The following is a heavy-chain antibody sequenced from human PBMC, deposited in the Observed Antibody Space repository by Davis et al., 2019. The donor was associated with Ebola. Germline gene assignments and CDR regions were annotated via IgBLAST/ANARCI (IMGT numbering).Heavy chain of an antibody. CDR2: IKQEGSEK. J-gene: IGHJ4*02. D-gene: IGHD3-16*01. CDR3: ARALGGEDD. Sequence: GGSLRLSCEASGFTFSSYWMSWVRQAPGKGLEWVANIKQEGSEKYYVDSVKGRFTVSRDNAKNSLYLQMNSLRAEDTAVYYCARALGGEDDWGQGTLVTVSS. V-gene: IGHV3-7*01. CDR1: GFTFSSYW.